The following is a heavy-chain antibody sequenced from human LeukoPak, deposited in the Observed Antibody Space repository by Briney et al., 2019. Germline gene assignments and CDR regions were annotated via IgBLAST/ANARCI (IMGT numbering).Heavy chain of an antibody. J-gene: IGHJ4*02. CDR1: GFTFSNYW. CDR3: AKDGRRDFSSDYDSPWY. D-gene: IGHD5-12*01. Sequence: PGGSLRLSCAASGFTFSNYWMHWVRQAPGKGLVWVSRMNSDGSSTTYADSVKGRFTISRDNAKNTLYLQLNSLRAEDTAVYYCAKDGRRDFSSDYDSPWYWGQGTLVTVSS. V-gene: IGHV3-74*01. CDR2: MNSDGSST.